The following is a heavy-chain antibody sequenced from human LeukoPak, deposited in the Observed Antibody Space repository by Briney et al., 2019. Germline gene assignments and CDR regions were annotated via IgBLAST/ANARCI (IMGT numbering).Heavy chain of an antibody. J-gene: IGHJ4*02. CDR2: MFYGETT. Sequence: NPSETLSLTCIVSGDSIRSSGYYWGWIRQPPGKGLEWIGSMFYGETTPYSPSLQGRVTISLDTSKNQFSLRLNSVTAADTAVYYCARLERSRMDGAQYWGQGTLVTVSS. CDR1: GDSIRSSGYY. CDR3: ARLERSRMDGAQY. D-gene: IGHD4/OR15-4a*01. V-gene: IGHV4-39*01.